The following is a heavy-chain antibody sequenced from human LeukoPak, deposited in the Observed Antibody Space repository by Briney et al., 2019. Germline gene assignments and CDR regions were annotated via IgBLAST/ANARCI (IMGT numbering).Heavy chain of an antibody. V-gene: IGHV4-59*01. CDR3: ARGVYIAAAQYGY. D-gene: IGHD6-13*01. CDR2: IYYSGTT. CDR1: GGSISSYY. Sequence: PSETLSFTCTVSGGSISSYYWSWIRQPPGKGLEWIGYIYYSGTTNYNPSPKSRVTISVDTSKNQFSLKLSSVTAADTAVYYCARGVYIAAAQYGYWGQGTLVTVSS. J-gene: IGHJ4*02.